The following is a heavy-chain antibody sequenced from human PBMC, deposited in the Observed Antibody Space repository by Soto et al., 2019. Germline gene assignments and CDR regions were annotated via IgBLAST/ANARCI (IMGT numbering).Heavy chain of an antibody. CDR2: IYYSGST. V-gene: IGHV4-31*03. CDR3: ARGWYYYDNSGYYSAGVGAFDI. Sequence: SETLSLTCTVSGGSISSGGYYWSWIRQHPGKGLEWIGYIYYSGSTYYNPSLKSRVTISVDTSKNQFSLKLSSVTAADTAVYYCARGWYYYDNSGYYSAGVGAFDIWGQGTMVTVSS. D-gene: IGHD3-22*01. CDR1: GGSISSGGYY. J-gene: IGHJ3*02.